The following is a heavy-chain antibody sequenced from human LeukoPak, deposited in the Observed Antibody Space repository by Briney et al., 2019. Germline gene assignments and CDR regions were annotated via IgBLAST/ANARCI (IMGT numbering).Heavy chain of an antibody. Sequence: PGGSLRLSCAASGFTFDDYAMHWVRQAPGKGLELVSGISWNSGSIGYADSVKGRFTISRDNAKNSLYLQMNSLRAEDTALYYCAKDKNYYGSGSYSFDYWGQGTLVTVSS. CDR2: ISWNSGSI. CDR1: GFTFDDYA. D-gene: IGHD3-10*01. CDR3: AKDKNYYGSGSYSFDY. V-gene: IGHV3-9*01. J-gene: IGHJ4*02.